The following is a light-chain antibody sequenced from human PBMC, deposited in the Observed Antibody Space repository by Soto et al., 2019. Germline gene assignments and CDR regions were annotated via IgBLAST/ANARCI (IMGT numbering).Light chain of an antibody. CDR1: QSVSNN. CDR2: GAS. V-gene: IGKV3-15*01. J-gene: IGKJ5*01. Sequence: EIVLTQSPGTLSLSPGERATLSCRASQSVSNNVAWYQQKPGQDPRLLILGASTRATGIPARFSGSGSGTEFTLSISSLQSEDFAVYYCKQYKEWPPFTFGQGTRLEIK. CDR3: KQYKEWPPFT.